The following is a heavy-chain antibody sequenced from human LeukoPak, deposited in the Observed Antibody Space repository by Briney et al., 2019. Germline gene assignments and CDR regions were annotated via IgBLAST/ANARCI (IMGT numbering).Heavy chain of an antibody. CDR3: ARGQHYYDRSGHDY. CDR2: IKQDGSEK. CDR1: GSTFSNYW. Sequence: GGSLRLSYAASGSTFSNYWMRWFRQAPGKGLEWVANIKQDGSEKYYGDSVKGRFTISRDNAKNSLYLQMNRLRAEEMAVYYCARGQHYYDRSGHDYWGQGTLVTVSS. V-gene: IGHV3-7*01. J-gene: IGHJ4*02. D-gene: IGHD3-22*01.